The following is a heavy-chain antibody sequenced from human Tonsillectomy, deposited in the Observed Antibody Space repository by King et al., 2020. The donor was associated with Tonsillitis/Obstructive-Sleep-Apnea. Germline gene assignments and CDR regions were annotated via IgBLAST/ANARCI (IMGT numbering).Heavy chain of an antibody. Sequence: DVQLVESGGGLVQPGGSLRLSCAASGFTFSSYWMHWVRQAPGKGLVWVSHINSDGSNTTYGDSVKGRFTISRDNAKNTLYRQMNSLRAEDTAVYYCARGLGHCTSTSCCTGYWGQGTLVTVSS. D-gene: IGHD2-2*02. J-gene: IGHJ4*02. V-gene: IGHV3-74*01. CDR1: GFTFSSYW. CDR3: ARGLGHCTSTSCCTGY. CDR2: INSDGSNT.